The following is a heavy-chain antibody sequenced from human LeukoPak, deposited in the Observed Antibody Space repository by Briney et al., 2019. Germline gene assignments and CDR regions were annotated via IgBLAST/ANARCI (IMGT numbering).Heavy chain of an antibody. V-gene: IGHV3-11*01. D-gene: IGHD4-17*01. CDR3: AKEEEFHDYARGFDY. CDR2: ISSSGSTI. CDR1: GFTFSDYY. J-gene: IGHJ4*02. Sequence: GGSLRLSCAASGFTFSDYYMSWIRQAPGKGLEWVSCISSSGSTIYYADSVKGRFTISRDNSKNTLYLQMNSLRAEDTAVYYCAKEEEFHDYARGFDYWGQGTLVTVSS.